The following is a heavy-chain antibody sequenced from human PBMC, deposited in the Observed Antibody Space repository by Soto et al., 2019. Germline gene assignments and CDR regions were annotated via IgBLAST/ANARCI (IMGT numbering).Heavy chain of an antibody. D-gene: IGHD3-22*01. CDR2: IIPIFGTA. CDR3: ARVRGGGYYDSSGFGWFDP. Sequence: ASVKVSCKASGGTFSSYAISWVRQAPGQGLEWMGGIIPIFGTANYAQKFQGRVTITADESTSTAYMELSSLRSEDTAVYYCARVRGGGYYDSSGFGWFDPWGQGTLVTVSS. V-gene: IGHV1-69*13. CDR1: GGTFSSYA. J-gene: IGHJ5*02.